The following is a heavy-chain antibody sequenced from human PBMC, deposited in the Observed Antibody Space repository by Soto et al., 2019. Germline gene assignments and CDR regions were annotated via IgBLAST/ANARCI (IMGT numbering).Heavy chain of an antibody. D-gene: IGHD1-1*01. Sequence: ASVKVSCKASGYTFTSYDTYWVRQATGQGLEWMGWMNPNTGNSGYAQKFQGRVTMTSDTSISTAHMELSSLRSEDTAVYYCARRAETNGWNGFGADKYYFDFWGQGTLVTVSS. CDR3: ARRAETNGWNGFGADKYYFDF. V-gene: IGHV1-8*01. CDR1: GYTFTSYD. CDR2: MNPNTGNS. J-gene: IGHJ4*02.